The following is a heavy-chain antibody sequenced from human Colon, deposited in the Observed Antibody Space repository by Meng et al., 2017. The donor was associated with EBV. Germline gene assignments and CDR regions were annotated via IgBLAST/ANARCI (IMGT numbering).Heavy chain of an antibody. D-gene: IGHD4-17*01. CDR2: IYYSGST. CDR3: ASLYGDSLVWYLDL. V-gene: IGHV4-31*03. Sequence: QVPLQEAGPGLVKPSQTLSLPRTVSGGSISSGNHYWSWIRQHPGKGLEYIGYIYYSGSTYYNPSLKSRVIISVDTSKNQFSLRLNSVTAADTAVYYCASLYGDSLVWYLDLWGRGTLVTVSS. CDR1: GGSISSGNHY. J-gene: IGHJ2*01.